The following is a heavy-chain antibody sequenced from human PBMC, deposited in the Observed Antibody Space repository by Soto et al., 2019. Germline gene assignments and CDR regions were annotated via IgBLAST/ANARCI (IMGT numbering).Heavy chain of an antibody. CDR1: GGTFSSYA. D-gene: IGHD5-12*01. Sequence: QVQLVQSGAEVKKPGSTVKVSCKASGGTFSSYAISWVRQAPGQGLEWMGGIIPIFGTANYAQKFQGRVTITADESTSTAYMELSSLRSEDTAVYYCAGMGRDGYNAGNFDYWGQGTLVTVSS. V-gene: IGHV1-69*01. J-gene: IGHJ4*02. CDR2: IIPIFGTA. CDR3: AGMGRDGYNAGNFDY.